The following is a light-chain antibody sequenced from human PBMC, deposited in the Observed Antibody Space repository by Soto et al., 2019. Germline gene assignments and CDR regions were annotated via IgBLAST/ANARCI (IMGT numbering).Light chain of an antibody. CDR1: SSNIGAGYD. CDR3: QSYDSSLSVWV. J-gene: IGLJ3*02. V-gene: IGLV1-40*01. Sequence: QSVLTQPPSVSGAPGQRVTMSCTGSSSNIGAGYDVHWYQQLPGTAPKLLIYGNSNRPSGVPDRFSGSKSGTSASLAITGLQAEDEAEYYCQSYDSSLSVWVFGGGTKLTVL. CDR2: GNS.